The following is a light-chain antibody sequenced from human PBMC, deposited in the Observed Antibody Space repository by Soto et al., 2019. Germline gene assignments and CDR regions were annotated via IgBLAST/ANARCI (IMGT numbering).Light chain of an antibody. CDR3: QQSYTAPSIS. CDR2: GAS. J-gene: IGKJ5*01. CDR1: DNINGH. V-gene: IGKV1-39*01. Sequence: DIQMTQSPSSLSVSVGDRVTITCRASDNINGHLNWYQQQPGKAPKLLIYGASSLQNGVPLRFRGGGSGTDFTLIITNLQPEDFATYFCQQSYTAPSISFGQGTRLEIK.